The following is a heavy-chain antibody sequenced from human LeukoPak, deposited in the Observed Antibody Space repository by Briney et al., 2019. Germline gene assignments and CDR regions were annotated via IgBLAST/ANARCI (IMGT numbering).Heavy chain of an antibody. J-gene: IGHJ4*02. CDR3: AKRPISGDGKSFDY. CDR2: IRESSGDT. D-gene: IGHD2-15*01. V-gene: IGHV3-23*01. Sequence: GGSLRLSCAASGFTVINYAMNWVRQAPGKGLEWVSTIRESSGDTYYEDSVKGRFTIYRDISKNTVYLQMNSLRVEDTAVYFCAKRPISGDGKSFDYWGQGLLVTVSS. CDR1: GFTVINYA.